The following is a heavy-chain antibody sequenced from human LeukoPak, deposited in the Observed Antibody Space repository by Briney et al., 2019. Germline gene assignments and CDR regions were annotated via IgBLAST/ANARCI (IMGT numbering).Heavy chain of an antibody. CDR3: AKPISGGLAVTADWFHP. D-gene: IGHD6-19*01. V-gene: IGHV3-23*01. J-gene: IGHJ5*01. Sequence: GGSLRLSCTASGFAFSVYAMSWLRQPPGKGLEWVSTINANSGTTSYAASVRGRFTISRDNSKDTLYLQLNTLRADDTTTYYCAKPISGGLAVTADWFHPWGQGTLVVVSS. CDR1: GFAFSVYA. CDR2: INANSGTT.